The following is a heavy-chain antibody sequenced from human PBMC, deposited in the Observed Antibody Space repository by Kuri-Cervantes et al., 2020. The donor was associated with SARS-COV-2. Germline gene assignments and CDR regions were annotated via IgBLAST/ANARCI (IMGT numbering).Heavy chain of an antibody. J-gene: IGHJ4*02. CDR2: ISAYNGNT. CDR1: GYTFTSYG. D-gene: IGHD4-17*01. V-gene: IGHV1-18*01. CDR3: ASWGRDMTTETWVDY. Sequence: ASVKVSCKASGYTFTSYGISWVRQAPGQGLEWMGWISAYNGNTNYAQKLQGRVTMTTDTSTSTAYMELRSLRSDDTAVYYCASWGRDMTTETWVDYWGQGTLVTVSS.